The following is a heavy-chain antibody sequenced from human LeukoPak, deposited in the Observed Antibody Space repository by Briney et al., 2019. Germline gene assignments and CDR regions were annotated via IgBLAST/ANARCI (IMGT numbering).Heavy chain of an antibody. CDR2: IDSDGSST. D-gene: IGHD6-13*01. CDR3: AKDQLAAAGIDY. V-gene: IGHV3-74*01. CDR1: GLTFSSYW. Sequence: PGGSLRLSCAASGLTFSSYWMHWVRQAPGKGLVWVSRIDSDGSSTSYADSVKGRFTISRDNAKNTLYLQMNSLRAEDTAVYYCAKDQLAAAGIDYWGQGTLVTVSS. J-gene: IGHJ4*02.